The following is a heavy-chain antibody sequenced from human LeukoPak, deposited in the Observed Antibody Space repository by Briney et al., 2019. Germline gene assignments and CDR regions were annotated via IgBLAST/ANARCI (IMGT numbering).Heavy chain of an antibody. CDR1: GDSVSSNSAA. CDR3: ARDKAYDILTGPQSFYYYYYMDV. V-gene: IGHV6-1*01. CDR2: TYYRSKWYN. J-gene: IGHJ6*03. D-gene: IGHD3-9*01. Sequence: SQTLSLTCAISGDSVSSNSAAWNWIRQSPSRGLEWLGRTYYRSKWYNDYAVSVKSRITINPDTSKNQFSLQLNSVTPEDTAVYYCARDKAYDILTGPQSFYYYYYMDVWGKGTTVTVSS.